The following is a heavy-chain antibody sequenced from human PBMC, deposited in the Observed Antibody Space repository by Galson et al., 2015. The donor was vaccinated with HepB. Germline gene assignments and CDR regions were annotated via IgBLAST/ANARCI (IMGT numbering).Heavy chain of an antibody. CDR3: ARDSPLVYYYYYGMDV. D-gene: IGHD3-3*02. V-gene: IGHV3-74*01. CDR1: GFTFSSYW. Sequence: SLRLSCAASGFTFSSYWMHWVRQAPGKGLVWVSRINSDGSSTSYADSVKGRFTISRDNAKNTLYLQMNSLRAEDTAVYYCARDSPLVYYYYYGMDVWGQGTTVTVSS. CDR2: INSDGSST. J-gene: IGHJ6*02.